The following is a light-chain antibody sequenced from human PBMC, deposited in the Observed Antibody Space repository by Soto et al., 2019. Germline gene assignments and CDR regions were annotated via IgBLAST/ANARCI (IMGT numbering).Light chain of an antibody. CDR1: QSVGNY. Sequence: EIVLTQSPGTLSLSPGERATLSCRASQSVGNYLSWYQQKPGQATRLFIYGASTRATGIPDRFSGSGSGTDFTLTISRLEPEDFAVYYCQQYGGSPRTFGQGTKVDIK. V-gene: IGKV3-20*01. CDR3: QQYGGSPRT. J-gene: IGKJ1*01. CDR2: GAS.